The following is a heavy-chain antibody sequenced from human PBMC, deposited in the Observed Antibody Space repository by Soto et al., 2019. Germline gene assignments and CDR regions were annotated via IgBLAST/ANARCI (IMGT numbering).Heavy chain of an antibody. V-gene: IGHV4-59*01. CDR2: VYHSGTI. D-gene: IGHD3-10*01. J-gene: IGHJ4*02. Sequence: PSETLSLTCTVSRDSINSYYWSWSRQPPGKGPEWIGYVYHSGTINYNPSLESRVTISLDTSKNQFSLKLYSVTAADTAVYYCATRPPGPWRGVFDYWSQGTLVTVS. CDR1: RDSINSYY. CDR3: ATRPPGPWRGVFDY.